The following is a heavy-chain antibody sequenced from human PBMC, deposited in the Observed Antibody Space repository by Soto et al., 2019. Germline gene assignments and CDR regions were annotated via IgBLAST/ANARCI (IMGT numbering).Heavy chain of an antibody. CDR1: GFTFDDYA. Sequence: PGGSLRLSCAASGFTFDDYAMHWVRQAPGKGLEWVSGISWNSGSIGYADSVKGRFTISRGNAKNSLYLQMNSLRAEDTALYYCAKDISPWGPARGMDVWGQGTTVTVSS. D-gene: IGHD3-16*01. J-gene: IGHJ6*02. V-gene: IGHV3-9*01. CDR3: AKDISPWGPARGMDV. CDR2: ISWNSGSI.